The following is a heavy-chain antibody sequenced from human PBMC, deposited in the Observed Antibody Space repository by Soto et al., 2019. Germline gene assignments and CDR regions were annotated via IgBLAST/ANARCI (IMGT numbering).Heavy chain of an antibody. CDR1: GGSFSGYY. CDR3: ARMVRLGIAAAGTLHYYGMDV. J-gene: IGHJ6*02. V-gene: IGHV4-34*01. CDR2: INHSGST. Sequence: TLSLTCAVYGGSFSGYYWSWIRQPPGKGLEWIGEINHSGSTNYNPSLKSRVTISVDTSKNQFSLKLSSVTAADTAVYYCARMVRLGIAAAGTLHYYGMDVWGQGTTVTVSS. D-gene: IGHD6-13*01.